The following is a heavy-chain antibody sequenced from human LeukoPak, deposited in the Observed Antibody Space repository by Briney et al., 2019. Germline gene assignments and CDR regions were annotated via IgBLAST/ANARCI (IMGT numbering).Heavy chain of an antibody. CDR2: IYPGDSDT. CDR1: GYSFTSYW. D-gene: IGHD6-13*01. Sequence: LGESLKISCKGSGYSFTSYWIGWVRQMPGKGLEWMGIIYPGDSDTRYSPSFQGQVTISADKSISTAYLQWSSLKASDTAMYYCARRIAAAGGSKINWFDPWGQGTLVTVSS. CDR3: ARRIAAAGGSKINWFDP. V-gene: IGHV5-51*01. J-gene: IGHJ5*02.